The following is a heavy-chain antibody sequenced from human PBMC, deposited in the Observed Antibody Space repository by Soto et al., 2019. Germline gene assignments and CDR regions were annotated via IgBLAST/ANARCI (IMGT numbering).Heavy chain of an antibody. D-gene: IGHD3-10*01. V-gene: IGHV1-18*01. CDR2: INTYNGNT. Sequence: ASVKVSCKASGSTFTNYGIIWVRQAHGQGLEWMGWINTYNGNTNHAQKLQGRVTMTTDTSTSTAYMELRSLRSDDTAVYYCARGVGSGTYYNQYNWFDPWGQGTLVTVSS. CDR1: GSTFTNYG. CDR3: ARGVGSGTYYNQYNWFDP. J-gene: IGHJ5*02.